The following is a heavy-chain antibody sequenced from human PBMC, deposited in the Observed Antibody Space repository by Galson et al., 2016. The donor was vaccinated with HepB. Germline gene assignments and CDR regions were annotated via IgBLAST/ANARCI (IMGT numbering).Heavy chain of an antibody. CDR3: AKRLFGSNWFDP. V-gene: IGHV4-4*02. CDR2: IFHSVST. Sequence: ETLSLTCAVSGDSISSSNWWSWVRQPPGKGLEWIGEIFHSVSTNYNPSLKSRVTISVDNSKNQFSLKLISVTAADTAVYYCAKRLFGSNWFDPWGQGTLVTVSS. J-gene: IGHJ5*02. D-gene: IGHD3-16*01. CDR1: GDSISSSNW.